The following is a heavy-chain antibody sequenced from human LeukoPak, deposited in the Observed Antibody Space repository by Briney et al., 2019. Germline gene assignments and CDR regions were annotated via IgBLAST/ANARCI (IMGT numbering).Heavy chain of an antibody. CDR1: GGTFSSYA. D-gene: IGHD5-12*01. CDR2: IIPILGIA. CDR3: ARDLSGRWLPRGFDY. Sequence: ASVKVSCKASGGTFSSYAISWVRQAPGQGLEWMGTIIPILGIANYAQKFQGRVTITADKSTSTAYMELSSLRSEDTAVYYCARDLSGRWLPRGFDYWGQGTLVTVSS. V-gene: IGHV1-69*04. J-gene: IGHJ4*02.